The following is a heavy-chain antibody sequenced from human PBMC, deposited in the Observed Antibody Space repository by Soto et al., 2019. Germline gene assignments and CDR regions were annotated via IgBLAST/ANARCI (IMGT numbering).Heavy chain of an antibody. Sequence: EVQLVEAGGGLVQPGMSRRLSCAVSGFTFDDYAMHWVRQAPGKGLEWVSGISWNSGNIGYADSVKGRFIVSRNNAKNSLYLQMKSLRPEDTALYYCARVHYTNFGGYYSRMDVWGQGTTVTVSS. V-gene: IGHV3-9*01. J-gene: IGHJ6*02. CDR2: ISWNSGNI. D-gene: IGHD4-4*01. CDR3: ARVHYTNFGGYYSRMDV. CDR1: GFTFDDYA.